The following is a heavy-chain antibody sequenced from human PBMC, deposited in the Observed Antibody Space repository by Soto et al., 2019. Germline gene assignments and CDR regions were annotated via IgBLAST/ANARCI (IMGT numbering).Heavy chain of an antibody. D-gene: IGHD3-10*01. J-gene: IGHJ4*02. V-gene: IGHV1-2*04. CDR3: ARLKRFGEHSYFDY. Sequence: ASLKVSCKASGYTFTGYYMHWVRQAPGQGLEWMGWINPNSGGTNYAQKFQGWVTMTRDTSISTAYMELSRLRSDDTAVYYCARLKRFGEHSYFDYWGQGTLVTVS. CDR1: GYTFTGYY. CDR2: INPNSGGT.